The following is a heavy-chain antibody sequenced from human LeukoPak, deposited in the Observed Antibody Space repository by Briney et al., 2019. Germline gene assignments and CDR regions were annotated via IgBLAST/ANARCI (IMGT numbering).Heavy chain of an antibody. CDR3: ARDNYGSGSLLLDNWFDP. D-gene: IGHD3-10*01. CDR1: GGSISSYY. CDR2: IYYSGST. Sequence: PSETLSLTCTVSGGSISSYYWSWIRQPPGKGLEWIGYIYYSGSTNYNPSLKSRVTISVDTSKNQFSLKLSSVTAAGTAVYYCARDNYGSGSLLLDNWFDPWGQGTLATVSS. J-gene: IGHJ5*02. V-gene: IGHV4-59*01.